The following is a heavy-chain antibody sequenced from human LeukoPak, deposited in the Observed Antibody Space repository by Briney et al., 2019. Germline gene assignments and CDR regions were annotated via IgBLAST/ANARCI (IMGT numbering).Heavy chain of an antibody. J-gene: IGHJ3*01. CDR1: GYSFTSHW. D-gene: IGHD6-13*01. Sequence: GESLKNSCKASGYSFTSHWIGWVRQMPGKGLEWMGIIYPGDSDTKYMPSFQSQVTISADKSISAAYLQWCSLQASGSVMYYCARGVSPVGTLDAFDGWGRGTRVTVST. CDR3: ARGVSPVGTLDAFDG. CDR2: IYPGDSDT. V-gene: IGHV5-51*01.